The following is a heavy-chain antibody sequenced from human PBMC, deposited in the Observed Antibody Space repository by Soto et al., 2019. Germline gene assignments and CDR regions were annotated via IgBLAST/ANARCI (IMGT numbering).Heavy chain of an antibody. CDR3: AIGGATLTTWFDF. V-gene: IGHV3-9*01. CDR1: GFTFDDNA. D-gene: IGHD4-4*01. Sequence: EVQLVESGGGLVQPGRSLRLSCAASGFTFDDNAMHWVRQAPGKGRERGSGTGWNGDNIGYGDSVKARFTSSSDNAKHALYLQMDSLRAADTALYYCAIGGATLTTWFDFWGQGTLVGVCS. CDR2: TGWNGDNI. J-gene: IGHJ4*02.